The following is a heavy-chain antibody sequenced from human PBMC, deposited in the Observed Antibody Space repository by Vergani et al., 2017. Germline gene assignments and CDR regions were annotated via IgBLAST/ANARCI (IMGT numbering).Heavy chain of an antibody. J-gene: IGHJ4*02. V-gene: IGHV4-59*01. Sequence: QVQLQESGPGLVKPSETLSLTCTVSCCSISSYYWSWIRQPPGKGLEWIGYIYYSGSTNYNPSLKSRVTISVDTSKNQFSLKLSSVTAADTAVYYCARAWKHSTRFDYWGQGTLVTVSS. CDR3: ARAWKHSTRFDY. CDR2: IYYSGST. D-gene: IGHD2-21*01. CDR1: CCSISSYY.